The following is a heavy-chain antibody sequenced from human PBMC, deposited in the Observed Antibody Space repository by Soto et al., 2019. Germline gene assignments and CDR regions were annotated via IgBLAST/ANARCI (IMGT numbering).Heavy chain of an antibody. J-gene: IGHJ4*02. V-gene: IGHV4-39*01. CDR1: GVSIITSSYF. CDR3: ARAKFESTGWHQFDI. D-gene: IGHD7-27*01. Sequence: PSETLSLTCTVSGVSIITSSYFWGWIRQPPGKGLEWLGSVYYSGSTYYNPSLKSRVTISVDTSKNQFSLKLTSVTAADTAVYYCARAKFESTGWHQFDIWGQGTLVTVS. CDR2: VYYSGST.